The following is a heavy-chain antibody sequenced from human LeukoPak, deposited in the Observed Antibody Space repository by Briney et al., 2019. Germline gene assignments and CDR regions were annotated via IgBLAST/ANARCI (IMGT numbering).Heavy chain of an antibody. CDR3: ARVGGATSLDY. V-gene: IGHV1-18*01. Sequence: ASVNLCCKASGYAFTIYGNSLEWQAPGPGLGWMGWSSAYNSNTNYAQRLQGRVTMTTDTTTSTCYRELRSLRTADTAVYYCARVGGATSLDYWGQGTLVTVSS. CDR1: GYAFTIYG. J-gene: IGHJ4*02. D-gene: IGHD1-26*01. CDR2: SSAYNSNT.